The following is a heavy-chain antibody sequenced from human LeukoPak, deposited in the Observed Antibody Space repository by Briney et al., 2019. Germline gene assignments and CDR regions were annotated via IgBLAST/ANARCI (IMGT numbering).Heavy chain of an antibody. V-gene: IGHV3-48*01. J-gene: IGHJ6*04. D-gene: IGHD2-8*01. CDR1: GFSFSTYS. Sequence: GGSLRLSCAASGFSFSTYSMNWVREAPGKGLGWISHISNSGHATYYAESVKGRFTISRRNAWNSLYLQMNKLRGEDTAVLCKSSISITGLGYFTDVGGKPRTVIVSS. CDR2: ISNSGHAT. CDR3: SSISITGLGYFTDV.